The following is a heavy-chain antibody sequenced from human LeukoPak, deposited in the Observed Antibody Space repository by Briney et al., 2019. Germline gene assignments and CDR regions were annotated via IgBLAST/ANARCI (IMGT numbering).Heavy chain of an antibody. Sequence: PGGSLRLSCAVSGFTFSNYGMHWVRQAPGKGLEWVAVIWYDGSNKYYADSVKGRFTISRDNSKNTLYLQMNTLRAEDTAVYYCARDPGGVVYFDYWGQGTLVTVSS. CDR2: IWYDGSNK. CDR1: GFTFSNYG. D-gene: IGHD2-8*01. CDR3: ARDPGGVVYFDY. J-gene: IGHJ4*02. V-gene: IGHV3-33*01.